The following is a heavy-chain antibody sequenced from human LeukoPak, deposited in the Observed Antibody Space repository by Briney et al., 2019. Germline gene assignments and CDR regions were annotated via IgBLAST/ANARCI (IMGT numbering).Heavy chain of an antibody. D-gene: IGHD3-10*01. V-gene: IGHV1-2*02. CDR2: IDPNSGGT. J-gene: IGHJ2*01. Sequence: ASVKVSCKASGYTFTSYYMHWVRQAPGQGLEWMGWIDPNSGGTNYAQKFLGSVTMTGDTSINTAFMEIRRLRSDDTAIYYCARGRGTTMVRGVITNYFDLWGRGSLVTVSS. CDR1: GYTFTSYY. CDR3: ARGRGTTMVRGVITNYFDL.